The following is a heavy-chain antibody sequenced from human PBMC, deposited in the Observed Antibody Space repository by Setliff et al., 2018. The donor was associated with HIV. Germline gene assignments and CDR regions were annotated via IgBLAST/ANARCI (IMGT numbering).Heavy chain of an antibody. J-gene: IGHJ4*02. CDR2: ISTYNGDT. Sequence: ASVKVSCKASGYTFTTYGISWVQQAPGQGLEWMGWISTYNGDTNYVQKLQGRVTMTTDTSTSTAYMELRSLRSDDTAVYYCARSRNSILTGYYPTADFDYWGQGTLVTVSS. CDR3: ARSRNSILTGYYPTADFDY. D-gene: IGHD3-9*01. V-gene: IGHV1-18*01. CDR1: GYTFTTYG.